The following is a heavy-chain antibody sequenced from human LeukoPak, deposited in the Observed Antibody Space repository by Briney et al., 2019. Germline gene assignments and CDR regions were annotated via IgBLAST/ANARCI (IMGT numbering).Heavy chain of an antibody. CDR3: ARGPGEQLVPGYYYYYMDV. J-gene: IGHJ6*03. D-gene: IGHD6-6*01. V-gene: IGHV4-4*09. CDR2: IYTSGST. Sequence: SETLSLTCTVPGGSISSYYWSWIRQPPGKGLEWIGYIYTSGSTNYNPSLKSRVTISVDTSKNQFSLKLSSVTAADTAVYYCARGPGEQLVPGYYYYYMDVWGKGTTVTVSS. CDR1: GGSISSYY.